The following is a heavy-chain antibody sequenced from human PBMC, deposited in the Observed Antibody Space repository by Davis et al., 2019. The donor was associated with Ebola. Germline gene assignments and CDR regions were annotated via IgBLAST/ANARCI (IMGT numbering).Heavy chain of an antibody. V-gene: IGHV3-74*01. Sequence: GESLKISCAASGLTFSGHWMHWLRQGPGKGLEWLSLISSDGATTRYADSVKGRINVSRDNAKSTLYLQMNGLRAEDTAVYYCAKDFGNFRGSDYWGQGTLVTVSS. CDR2: ISSDGATT. D-gene: IGHD3-10*01. CDR1: GLTFSGHW. J-gene: IGHJ4*02. CDR3: AKDFGNFRGSDY.